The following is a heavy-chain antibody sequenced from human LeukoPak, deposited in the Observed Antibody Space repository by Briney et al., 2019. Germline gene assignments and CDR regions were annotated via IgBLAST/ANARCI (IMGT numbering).Heavy chain of an antibody. CDR2: MNPDSGNT. Sequence: PSVKVSCTASGYTFTSYDINWVRQATGQGLEWIGWMNPDSGNTGYAQKFQGRVTMTRNTSISTAYMELSSLRSEDTAVYYCARGFYASGGYYLPYWGQGTLVTVSS. J-gene: IGHJ4*02. D-gene: IGHD3-22*01. CDR3: ARGFYASGGYYLPY. V-gene: IGHV1-8*01. CDR1: GYTFTSYD.